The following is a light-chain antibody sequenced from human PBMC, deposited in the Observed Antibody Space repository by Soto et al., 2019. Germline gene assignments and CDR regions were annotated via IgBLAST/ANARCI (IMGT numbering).Light chain of an antibody. V-gene: IGKV1-39*01. Sequence: DIQMTQSPSSLSASVGDRVTIPCRASQTIGRYLNCYQQKPGKAPKLLIYAASTLQSGVPSRFSGSESGTDFTLTISSLQPEDFATYYCQQSYNLKFTFGPGTKVDIK. CDR3: QQSYNLKFT. CDR2: AAS. J-gene: IGKJ3*01. CDR1: QTIGRY.